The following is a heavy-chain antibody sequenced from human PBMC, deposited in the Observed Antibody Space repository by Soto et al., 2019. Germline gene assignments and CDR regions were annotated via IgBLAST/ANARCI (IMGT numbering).Heavy chain of an antibody. J-gene: IGHJ5*02. Sequence: QVQLVQSGPEVKEPGSSVKVSCKTSGGTFSSYSLNWVRQAPGQGLEWMGVITPLYGTKNYAQRFRGRVTFAADESTSTVFMELTTATQTHTDVYFCARGGTLKAFEPCGKGTLVTVSS. CDR3: ARGGTLKAFEP. CDR2: ITPLYGTK. CDR1: GGTFSSYS. D-gene: IGHD3-16*01. V-gene: IGHV1-69*12.